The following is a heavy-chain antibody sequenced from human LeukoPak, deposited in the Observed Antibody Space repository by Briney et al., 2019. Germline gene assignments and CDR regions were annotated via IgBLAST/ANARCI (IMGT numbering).Heavy chain of an antibody. J-gene: IGHJ5*02. CDR1: GFTFSSYA. Sequence: GGSLRLSCAASGFTFSSYAMSWVRQAPGEGLEWVSAISGSGGSTYYADSVKGRFTISRDNSKNTLYLQMNSLRAEDTAVYYCAKPRDIVVVVAATGWFDPWGQGTLVTVSS. CDR2: ISGSGGST. CDR3: AKPRDIVVVVAATGWFDP. D-gene: IGHD2-15*01. V-gene: IGHV3-23*01.